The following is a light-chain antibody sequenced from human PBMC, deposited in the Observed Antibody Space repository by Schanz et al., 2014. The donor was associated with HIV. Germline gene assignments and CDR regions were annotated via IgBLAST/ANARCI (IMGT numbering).Light chain of an antibody. Sequence: QSVLTQPASVSGSPGQSITISCTGTSSDIGAYNYVSWYQQHPGRAPKLVISDVSSRPSGVSNRFSGSKSGNTASLTISGLQAEDEADYYCCSFAGTIGVFGGGTKLTVL. V-gene: IGLV2-14*03. CDR2: DVS. J-gene: IGLJ3*02. CDR1: SSDIGAYNY. CDR3: CSFAGTIGV.